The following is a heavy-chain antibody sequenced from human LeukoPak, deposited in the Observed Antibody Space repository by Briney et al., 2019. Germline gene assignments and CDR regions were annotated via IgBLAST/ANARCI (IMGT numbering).Heavy chain of an antibody. Sequence: GGSLRLSCAASGFTFSNARMSWVRQAPGKGLEWVGRIKSKTDGGTTDYAAPVKGRFTISRDDSKNTLYLQMNSLKTEDTAVYCCTTDTGYYDSSGYYAPDFDYWGQGTLVTVSS. D-gene: IGHD3-22*01. J-gene: IGHJ4*02. CDR3: TTDTGYYDSSGYYAPDFDY. CDR1: GFTFSNAR. CDR2: IKSKTDGGTT. V-gene: IGHV3-15*01.